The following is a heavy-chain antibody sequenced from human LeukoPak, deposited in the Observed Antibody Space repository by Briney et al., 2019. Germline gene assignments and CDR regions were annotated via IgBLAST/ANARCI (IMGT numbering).Heavy chain of an antibody. CDR3: ARVPRGYSYGLLDY. D-gene: IGHD5-18*01. Sequence: PSQTLSLTCTVSGGSISSGDYYWSWIRQPPGKGLEWIGYIYYSGSTYYSPSLKSRVTISVDTSKNQFSLKLSSVTAADTAVYYCARVPRGYSYGLLDYWGQGTLVTVSS. V-gene: IGHV4-30-4*08. CDR2: IYYSGST. J-gene: IGHJ4*02. CDR1: GGSISSGDYY.